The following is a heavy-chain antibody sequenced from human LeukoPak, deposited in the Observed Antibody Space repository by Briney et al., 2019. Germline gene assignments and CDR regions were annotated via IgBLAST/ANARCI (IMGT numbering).Heavy chain of an antibody. CDR2: IYPGDSDT. V-gene: IGHV5-51*01. CDR1: GYSFTSYW. D-gene: IGHD2-2*01. Sequence: HGESLKISCKGSGYSFTSYWIGWVRQMPGKGLEWMGIIYPGDSDTRYSPSFQGQVTISADKSISTAYLQWSSLKASDTAMYYCARHGVVVLKGYYYYGMDVWGQGTTVTVSS. CDR3: ARHGVVVLKGYYYYGMDV. J-gene: IGHJ6*02.